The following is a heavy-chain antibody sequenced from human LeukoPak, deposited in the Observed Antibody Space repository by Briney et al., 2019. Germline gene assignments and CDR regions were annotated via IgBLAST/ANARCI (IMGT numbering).Heavy chain of an antibody. D-gene: IGHD3-3*01. CDR2: IYYSGST. J-gene: IGHJ4*02. Sequence: PSETLSLTCTVSGGSISTGSYYWGWIRQPPGKGLEWIGSIYYSGSTYYNPSLKSRITISLDTSKNQFSLKLSSVTAADTAVYYCARDKTFGVVNYFNYWGQGTLVTVSS. CDR3: ARDKTFGVVNYFNY. V-gene: IGHV4-39*07. CDR1: GGSISTGSYY.